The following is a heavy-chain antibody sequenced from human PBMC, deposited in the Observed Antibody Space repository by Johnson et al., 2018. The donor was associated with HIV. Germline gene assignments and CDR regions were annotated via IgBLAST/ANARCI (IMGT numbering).Heavy chain of an antibody. V-gene: IGHV3-33*01. Sequence: QMQLVESGGGVVQPGRSLILSCEASGFMFSRYALAWVRQAPGKGLEWVALIWHDGSNKYYADSVKGRFTISRDNSKNTLYLQMNSLRAEDTAVYYCAILEVVPAAIPSPDAFDIWGQGTMVTVSS. D-gene: IGHD2-2*01. CDR2: IWHDGSNK. J-gene: IGHJ3*02. CDR3: AILEVVPAAIPSPDAFDI. CDR1: GFMFSRYA.